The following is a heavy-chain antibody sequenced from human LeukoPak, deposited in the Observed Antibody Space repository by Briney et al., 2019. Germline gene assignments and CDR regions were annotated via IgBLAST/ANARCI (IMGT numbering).Heavy chain of an antibody. D-gene: IGHD1-26*01. V-gene: IGHV1-69*01. CDR2: IIPIFGTA. CDR1: GGTFSSYA. J-gene: IGHJ4*02. CDR3: GREGVGAKGRAY. Sequence: SVKVSCKASGGTFSSYAISWVRQAPGQGLEWMGGIIPIFGTANYAQKFQGRVTITADESTSTAYMELSSLRSEDTAVYYCGREGVGAKGRAYWGQGTLVTVSS.